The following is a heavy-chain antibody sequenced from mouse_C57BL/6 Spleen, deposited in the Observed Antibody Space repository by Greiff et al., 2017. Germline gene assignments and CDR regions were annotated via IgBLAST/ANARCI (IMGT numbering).Heavy chain of an antibody. V-gene: IGHV1-64*01. CDR3: ARDDGYVAGFAY. J-gene: IGHJ3*01. CDR2: IHPNSGST. Sequence: VQLQQPGAELVKPGASVKLSCKASGYTFTSYCMHWVKQSPGKGLEWIGMIHPNSGSTNYNEKFKSKATMTVDKSSSTAYMQISSLTAVDSAVYYCARDDGYVAGFAYWGQGTLVTVSA. D-gene: IGHD2-3*01. CDR1: GYTFTSYC.